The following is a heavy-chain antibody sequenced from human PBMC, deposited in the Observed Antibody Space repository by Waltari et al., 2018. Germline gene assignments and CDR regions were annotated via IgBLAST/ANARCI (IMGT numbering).Heavy chain of an antibody. Sequence: EVQLVESGGGLVKPGGSLRLSCAASGFTFSSYSMNWVRQAPGKGLEWVSSISSSSSYIYYADSVKGRFTISRDNAKNSLYLQMNSLRAEDTAMYYCASNRIAVAGTPHDYWGQGTLVTVSS. J-gene: IGHJ4*02. CDR1: GFTFSSYS. V-gene: IGHV3-21*01. CDR2: ISSSSSYI. CDR3: ASNRIAVAGTPHDY. D-gene: IGHD6-19*01.